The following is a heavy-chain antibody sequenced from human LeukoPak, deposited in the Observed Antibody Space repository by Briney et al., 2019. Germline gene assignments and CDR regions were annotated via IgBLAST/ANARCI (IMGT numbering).Heavy chain of an antibody. D-gene: IGHD3-22*01. CDR1: GGSISSGGYY. CDR2: IYYSGST. CDR3: AGQMYYYDSSGYPSYYFDY. Sequence: SETLSLTCTVSGGSISSGGYYWSWIRQHPGKGLEWIGYIYYSGSTYYNPSLKSRVTISVDTSKNQFSLKLSSVTAADTAVYYCAGQMYYYDSSGYPSYYFDYWGQGTLVTVSS. V-gene: IGHV4-31*03. J-gene: IGHJ4*02.